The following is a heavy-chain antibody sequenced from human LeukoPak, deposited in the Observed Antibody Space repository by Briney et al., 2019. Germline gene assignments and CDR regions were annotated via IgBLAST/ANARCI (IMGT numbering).Heavy chain of an antibody. D-gene: IGHD2-15*01. CDR3: ARGVVAANAFDI. V-gene: IGHV4-30-2*01. Sequence: PSQTLSFTCAVSGGSISSGGYSWSWIRQPPGKGLEWIGYIYHSGSTYYNPSLKSRVTISVDRSKNQFSLKLSSVTAADTAVYYCARGVVAANAFDIWGQGTMVTVSS. CDR2: IYHSGST. CDR1: GGSISSGGYS. J-gene: IGHJ3*02.